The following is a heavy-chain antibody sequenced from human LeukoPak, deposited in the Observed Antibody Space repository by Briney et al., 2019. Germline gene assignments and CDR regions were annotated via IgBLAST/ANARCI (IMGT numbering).Heavy chain of an antibody. CDR3: VNTQITIFGVKGAFDI. CDR2: IRYDGSNK. J-gene: IGHJ3*02. V-gene: IGHV3-30*02. Sequence: GGSLRLSCAASGFTFSSYGMHWVRQAPGKGLEWVAFIRYDGSNKYYADSVKGRFTISRDNSKNTLYLQMNSLRAEDTAVYYCVNTQITIFGVKGAFDIWGQGTMVTVSS. CDR1: GFTFSSYG. D-gene: IGHD3-3*01.